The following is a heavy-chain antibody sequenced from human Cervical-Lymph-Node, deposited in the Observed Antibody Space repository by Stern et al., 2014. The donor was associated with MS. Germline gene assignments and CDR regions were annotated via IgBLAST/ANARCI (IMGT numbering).Heavy chain of an antibody. Sequence: VQLVESGPGLVKPSETLSLTCAVSGDSISSYTHYWAWIRQPPGKGLEWIGSVYYSGATYYNPSLKGPVTISVDTSKNHFSRGLNSVTAADTAVYYCAKHACTGAACPFDLWGQGTLVTVSS. CDR1: GDSISSYTHY. V-gene: IGHV4-39*01. CDR2: VYYSGAT. J-gene: IGHJ4*02. CDR3: AKHACTGAACPFDL. D-gene: IGHD2-8*02.